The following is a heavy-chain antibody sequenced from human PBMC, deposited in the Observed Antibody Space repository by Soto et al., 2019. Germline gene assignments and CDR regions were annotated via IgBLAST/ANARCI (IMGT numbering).Heavy chain of an antibody. V-gene: IGHV4-30-4*01. CDR3: ARVGRYSGYDSPDY. CDR2: IYYSGST. J-gene: IGHJ4*02. Sequence: SETLSLTCTVSGGSISSGDYYWSWIRQPPGKGLEWIGYIYYSGSTYYNPSLKSRVTISVDTSKNQFSLKLSSVTAADTAVYYCARVGRYSGYDSPDYWGQGTLVTVSS. D-gene: IGHD5-12*01. CDR1: GGSISSGDYY.